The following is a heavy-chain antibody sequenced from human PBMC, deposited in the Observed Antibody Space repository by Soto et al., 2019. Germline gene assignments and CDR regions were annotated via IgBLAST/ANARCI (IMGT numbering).Heavy chain of an antibody. CDR1: GYSFTNYW. J-gene: IGHJ4*02. CDR2: IDPSDSYT. D-gene: IGHD5-12*01. V-gene: IGHV5-10-1*01. CDR3: ARHHHSGYAVFSVLENDY. Sequence: EVQLVQSGAEVKQPGESLRISCKGSGYSFTNYWISWVRQMPGKGLEWMGRIDPSDSYTNYSPSFQGHVTISADKSISTAYLQWSSLKASDTAMYYCARHHHSGYAVFSVLENDYWGQGTLVTVSS.